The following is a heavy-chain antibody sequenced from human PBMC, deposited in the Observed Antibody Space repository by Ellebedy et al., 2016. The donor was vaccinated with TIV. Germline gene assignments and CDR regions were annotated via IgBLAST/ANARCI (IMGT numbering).Heavy chain of an antibody. CDR3: AREAWGSEGDY. V-gene: IGHV4-4*02. J-gene: IGHJ4*02. D-gene: IGHD7-27*01. Sequence: SETLSLTCAVSGGSISSNDWWTWVRQPPGKGLEWIGEIHRSGTTNYNPSLKSRVTISVDKSKNQFSLKLSSVTAADTAVYYCAREAWGSEGDYWGQGTLVTVSA. CDR1: GGSISSNDW. CDR2: IHRSGTT.